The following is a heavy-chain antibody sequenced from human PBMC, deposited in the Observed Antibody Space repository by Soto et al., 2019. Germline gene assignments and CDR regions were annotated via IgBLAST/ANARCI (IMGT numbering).Heavy chain of an antibody. CDR2: IWCDGSNK. CDR1: GFTFSSYC. J-gene: IGHJ3*02. V-gene: IGHV3-33*01. D-gene: IGHD2-15*01. CDR3: ARDPRYWSVGSCYPNDAFDI. Sequence: QVQLVESGGGVVQPGRSLRLSCAASGFTFSSYCMHWVRQAPGKGLEWVAVIWCDGSNKYYADSVKGRFTISRDNSKNKLYLQMNILMAEDTAVYYCARDPRYWSVGSCYPNDAFDIWGQGTMVTVSS.